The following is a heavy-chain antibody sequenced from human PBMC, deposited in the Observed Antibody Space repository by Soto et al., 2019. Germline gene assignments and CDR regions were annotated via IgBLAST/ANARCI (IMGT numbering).Heavy chain of an antibody. J-gene: IGHJ6*02. V-gene: IGHV4-30-4*01. CDR1: GASIYNGGYF. Sequence: SETLSLTCSVSGASIYNGGYFWSWIRQSPGKGLEWIGHIHNSGSPYNNPSLKSRVTISADTSMNQFSLALTSVTAADTAMYYCARGDSGYYYYGLDVWGQGTTVT. CDR2: IHNSGSP. CDR3: ARGDSGYYYYGLDV. D-gene: IGHD3-16*01.